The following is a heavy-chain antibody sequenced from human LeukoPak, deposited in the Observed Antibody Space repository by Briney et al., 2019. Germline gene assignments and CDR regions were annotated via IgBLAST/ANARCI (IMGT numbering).Heavy chain of an antibody. CDR1: GGTFSIYA. Sequence: GPSVKVSCKASGGTFSIYAISWVRQAPGQGLEWMGGIIPIFGTANYAQKYQGRVTITTDESTSTAYMELSSLRSEDTAVYYCARGLNGCSSTSCYPYYYYMDVWGKGTTVTVSS. D-gene: IGHD2-2*01. CDR3: ARGLNGCSSTSCYPYYYYMDV. CDR2: IIPIFGTA. J-gene: IGHJ6*03. V-gene: IGHV1-69*05.